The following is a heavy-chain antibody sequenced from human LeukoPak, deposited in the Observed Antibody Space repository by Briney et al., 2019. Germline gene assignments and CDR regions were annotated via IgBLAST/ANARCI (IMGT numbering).Heavy chain of an antibody. CDR2: IWYDGQTK. J-gene: IGHJ4*02. CDR1: GFTFDDHG. Sequence: GGSLRLSCEAYGFTFDDHGMSWVRQAPGKGLEWLALIWYDGQTKFYADSVKGRFTISRDNSGNTLFLHMTSLRVEDAAVYYCAREWGRIAVAGGPGYWGQGALVTVSS. V-gene: IGHV3-33*08. D-gene: IGHD6-19*01. CDR3: AREWGRIAVAGGPGY.